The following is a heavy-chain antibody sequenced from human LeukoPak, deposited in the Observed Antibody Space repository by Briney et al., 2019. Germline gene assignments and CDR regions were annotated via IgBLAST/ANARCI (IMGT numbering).Heavy chain of an antibody. Sequence: GASVKVSCKASGYTFTGYYMHWVRLAPGQGLEWMGRINPNSGGTNYAQKFQGRVTMTRDTSISTAYMELSRLRSDDTAVYYCARVVGDCSSTSCYGGYAFHTWGQGTMVTVSS. J-gene: IGHJ3*02. CDR3: ARVVGDCSSTSCYGGYAFHT. CDR1: GYTFTGYY. V-gene: IGHV1-2*06. CDR2: INPNSGGT. D-gene: IGHD2-2*01.